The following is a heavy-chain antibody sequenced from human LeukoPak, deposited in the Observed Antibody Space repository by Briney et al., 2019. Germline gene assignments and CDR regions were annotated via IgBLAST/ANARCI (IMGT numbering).Heavy chain of an antibody. D-gene: IGHD2-2*01. J-gene: IGHJ4*02. Sequence: GGTLRLSCVASGFSFSSYWMSWVPGAPGKGWGGGANIKGDGSDTYYADSVRGRFTISRDNAKKSLYLQMSSRRAEDTAVYYCATQAYALFDYWGQGTLVTVSS. CDR2: IKGDGSDT. CDR1: GFSFSSYW. V-gene: IGHV3-7*03. CDR3: ATQAYALFDY.